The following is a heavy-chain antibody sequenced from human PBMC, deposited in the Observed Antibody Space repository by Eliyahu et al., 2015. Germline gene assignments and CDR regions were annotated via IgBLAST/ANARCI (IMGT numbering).Heavy chain of an antibody. CDR3: ARARGIAAAGSGFNYFDY. Sequence: QVQLQQWGAGLLKPSETLSLTCAVYGGSFXGYYWSWIRQPPGKGLEWIGEINHSGSTNYNPXLKSRVTISVDTSKNQFSLKLSSVTAADTAVYYCARARGIAAAGSGFNYFDYWGQGTLVTVSS. J-gene: IGHJ4*02. V-gene: IGHV4-34*01. CDR1: GGSFXGYY. D-gene: IGHD6-13*01. CDR2: INHSGST.